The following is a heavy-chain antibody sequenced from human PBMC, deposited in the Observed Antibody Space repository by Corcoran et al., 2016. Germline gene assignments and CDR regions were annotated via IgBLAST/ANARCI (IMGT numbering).Heavy chain of an antibody. Sequence: QITLKESGPTLVTPTQTLTLTCAFSGFSLTTSGVGVGWIRQPPGKALEWLALIYWDNDKRYNPSLRSRLTITKDTSKNQVVLTMTKMDPVDTATDCGKYGRPGSGGWDTGYFDYWGHGTLVTVSS. CDR2: IYWDNDK. CDR1: GFSLTTSGVG. D-gene: IGHD6-19*01. CDR3: KYGRPGSGGWDTGYFDY. J-gene: IGHJ4*01. V-gene: IGHV2-5*02.